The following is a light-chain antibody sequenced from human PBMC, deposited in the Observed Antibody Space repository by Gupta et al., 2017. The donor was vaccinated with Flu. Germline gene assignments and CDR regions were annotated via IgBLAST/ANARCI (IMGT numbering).Light chain of an antibody. CDR2: LGS. J-gene: IGKJ3*01. V-gene: IGKV2-28*01. CDR3: KQSVQTPYS. Sequence: QSPLSLPVTPGEPASISCRSSQSLLHSNGFNYLDWYLQKPGQSPQLLIYLGSNLASGVPDRFSGSGSGTDFTLKISRVEAEDIGVYYCKQSVQTPYSFGHGTKLDIK. CDR1: QSLLHSNGFNY.